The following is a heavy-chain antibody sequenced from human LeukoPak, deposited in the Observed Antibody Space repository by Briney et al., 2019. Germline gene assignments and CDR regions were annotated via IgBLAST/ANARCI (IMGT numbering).Heavy chain of an antibody. V-gene: IGHV3-74*01. D-gene: IGHD2-21*01. CDR1: GFTFSSYW. Sequence: GGSLRLSCAASGFTFSSYWMHWVRQAPGKGLVWVSNINSDGRRTSYADSVKGRFTISRDNSKNTLYLQMDSLRTEDTAVYYCARAEVIAIFDYWGHGTLVTVSS. CDR2: INSDGRRT. CDR3: ARAEVIAIFDY. J-gene: IGHJ4*01.